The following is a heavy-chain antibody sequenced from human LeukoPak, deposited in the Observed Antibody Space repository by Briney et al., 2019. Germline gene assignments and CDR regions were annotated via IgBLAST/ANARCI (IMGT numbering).Heavy chain of an antibody. CDR3: ARGVIAAAGFFDY. V-gene: IGHV3-23*01. CDR2: ISGSGDNT. CDR1: GFTFSSYA. Sequence: GGSLRLSCAASGFTFSSYAMSWVRQAPGKGLEWVSAISGSGDNTYYADSVKGRFTISRDNSKNTLYLQMNSLRAEDTAVYYRARGVIAAAGFFDYWGQGTLVTVSS. D-gene: IGHD6-13*01. J-gene: IGHJ4*02.